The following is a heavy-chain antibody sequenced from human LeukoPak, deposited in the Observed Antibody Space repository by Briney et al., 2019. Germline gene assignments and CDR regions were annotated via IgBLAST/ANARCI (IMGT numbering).Heavy chain of an antibody. CDR1: GFTFGDYA. D-gene: IGHD3-22*01. V-gene: IGHV3-49*03. CDR3: TREDEPSSYYYDSSGQADY. J-gene: IGHJ4*02. CDR2: IRSKAYGCTT. Sequence: GGSLRLSCTASGFTFGDYAMSWFRQAPGKGLEWVGFIRSKAYGCTTEYAASVKGIFTISRDDSKSIAYLQMNSLKTEDTAVYYCTREDEPSSYYYDSSGQADYWGQGTLVTVSS.